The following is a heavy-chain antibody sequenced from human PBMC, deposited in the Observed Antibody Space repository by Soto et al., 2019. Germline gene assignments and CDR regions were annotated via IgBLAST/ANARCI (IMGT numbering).Heavy chain of an antibody. Sequence: GESLKISCKGSGYSFTSYWISWVRQMPGKGLEWMGRIDPIDSYTNCGPSFQGHVTIAADKSISTAYRQWSSLKASDTAMYYCARHGYGSRNYYNEDYWGQGTLVTVCS. CDR1: GYSFTSYW. J-gene: IGHJ4*02. CDR3: ARHGYGSRNYYNEDY. CDR2: IDPIDSYT. D-gene: IGHD3-10*01. V-gene: IGHV5-10-1*01.